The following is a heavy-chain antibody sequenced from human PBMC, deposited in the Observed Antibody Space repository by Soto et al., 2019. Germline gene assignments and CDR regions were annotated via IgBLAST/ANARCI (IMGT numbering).Heavy chain of an antibody. CDR1: GGTFSSYA. Sequence: SVKVSCKASGGTFSSYAISWVRQVPGQGLEWMGGIIPIFGTADYAQKFQGRVTITADESTSTAYMELSSLRSEDTAVYYCARDDDSSGYVWGQGTTVTVSS. D-gene: IGHD3-22*01. CDR2: IIPIFGTA. J-gene: IGHJ6*02. V-gene: IGHV1-69*13. CDR3: ARDDDSSGYV.